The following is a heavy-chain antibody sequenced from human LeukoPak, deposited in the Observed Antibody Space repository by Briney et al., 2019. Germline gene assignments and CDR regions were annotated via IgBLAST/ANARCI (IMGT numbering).Heavy chain of an antibody. D-gene: IGHD5-18*01. J-gene: IGHJ4*02. CDR3: ARDAPGNTALDY. Sequence: GGSLRLSCAASGFTFISYWMHWVRQAPGKGLVWVSRINGYGSSKDFADSVKGRFTISRDNAKNPLYLQMNSLRAEDTVVYYCARDAPGNTALDYWGQGTLVTVSS. V-gene: IGHV3-74*01. CDR2: INGYGSSK. CDR1: GFTFISYW.